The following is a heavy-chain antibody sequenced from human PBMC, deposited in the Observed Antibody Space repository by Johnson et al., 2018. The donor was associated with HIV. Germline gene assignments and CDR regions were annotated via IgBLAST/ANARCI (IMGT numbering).Heavy chain of an antibody. V-gene: IGHV3-30*04. CDR3: ARLAFDI. CDR2: ISYDGSDK. CDR1: GFTFSSYA. Sequence: QVQLVESGGGVVQPGRSLRLSCAASGFTFSSYAMHWVRQAPGKGLEWVAVISYDGSDKYYADSVKGRFTISRDNSKNTLYRQMNSLRTEDTAGYYCARLAFDIWGQGTMVTVSS. J-gene: IGHJ3*02.